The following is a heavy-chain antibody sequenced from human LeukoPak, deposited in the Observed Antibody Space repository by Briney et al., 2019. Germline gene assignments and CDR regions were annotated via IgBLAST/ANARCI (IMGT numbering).Heavy chain of an antibody. CDR1: GYTFTSYA. CDR3: ARWGYGSGSSPNGGFDP. Sequence: ASVKVSCKASGYTFTSYAMNWVRQAPGQGLEWMGWINTNTGNPTYAQGFTGRFVFSLDTSVSTAYLQISSLKAEDTAVSYCARWGYGSGSSPNGGFDPWGQGTLVTVSS. CDR2: INTNTGNP. D-gene: IGHD3-10*01. J-gene: IGHJ5*02. V-gene: IGHV7-4-1*02.